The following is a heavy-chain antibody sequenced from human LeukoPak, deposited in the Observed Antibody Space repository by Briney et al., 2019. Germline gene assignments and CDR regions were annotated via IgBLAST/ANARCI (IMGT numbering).Heavy chain of an antibody. V-gene: IGHV3-23*01. CDR2: ISGSGGST. J-gene: IGHJ4*02. Sequence: GGSLRLSCAASGFTFSSYAMSWVRQAPGKGLEWVSAISGSGGSTYYADSVKGRFTISRDNSKNTLYLQMNSLRAEDAAVYYCANVVVIAIPTDYWGQGTLVTVSS. CDR3: ANVVVIAIPTDY. D-gene: IGHD2-21*01. CDR1: GFTFSSYA.